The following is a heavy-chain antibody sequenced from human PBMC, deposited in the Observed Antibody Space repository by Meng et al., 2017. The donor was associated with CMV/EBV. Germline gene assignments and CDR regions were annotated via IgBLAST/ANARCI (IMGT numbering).Heavy chain of an antibody. V-gene: IGHV3-7*01. CDR2: IKQDGSEK. D-gene: IGHD1-26*01. J-gene: IGHJ4*02. Sequence: GESLKISCAASGFTFSSYWMSWVRQAPGKGLEWVANIKQDGSEKYYVDSVKGRFTISRDNAKNSLYLQMNSLRAEDTAVYYCARNLALYDYGLLVGATVEDYWGQGTLVTVSS. CDR3: ARNLALYDYGLLVGATVEDY. CDR1: GFTFSSYW.